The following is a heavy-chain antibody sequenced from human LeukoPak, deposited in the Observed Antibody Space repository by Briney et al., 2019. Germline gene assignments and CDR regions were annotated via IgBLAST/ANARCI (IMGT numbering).Heavy chain of an antibody. V-gene: IGHV3-74*01. CDR3: AKNWADYSFDY. CDR1: GFTFSTYW. D-gene: IGHD4-11*01. Sequence: GGSLGLSCAASGFTFSTYWMLWVRQAPGKGLVWVSHINSDGSSTTYADSVKGRFTISRDNAKNTLYLQMNSLRAEDTAVYYCAKNWADYSFDYWGQGTLVTVSS. CDR2: INSDGSST. J-gene: IGHJ4*02.